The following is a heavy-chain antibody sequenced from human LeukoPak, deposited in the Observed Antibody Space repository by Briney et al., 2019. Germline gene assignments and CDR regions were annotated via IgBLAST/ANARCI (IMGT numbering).Heavy chain of an antibody. D-gene: IGHD3-16*01. CDR3: ARGSYFQY. V-gene: IGHV4-34*01. CDR2: IIHSGKT. Sequence: SETLSLTCADSNGSFLGYYWSWIRQPPGKGLEWIGEIIHSGKTNFNPSLKSRVTISVDTSKKHFSLNLTSVTAADTAVYYCARGSYFQYWDQGTPVIVSS. J-gene: IGHJ1*01. CDR1: NGSFLGYY.